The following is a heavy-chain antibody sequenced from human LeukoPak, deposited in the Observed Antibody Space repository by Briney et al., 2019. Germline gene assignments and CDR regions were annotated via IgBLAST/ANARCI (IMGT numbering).Heavy chain of an antibody. Sequence: SETLSLTCTVSGGSISSSSYYWGWIRQPPGKGLEWIGSIYYSGSTYYNPSLKSRVTISVDTSKNQFSLKLSSVTAADTAVYYCAGRITIFGVVIIDAFDIWGQGTMVTVSS. D-gene: IGHD3-3*01. V-gene: IGHV4-39*07. CDR1: GGSISSSSYY. J-gene: IGHJ3*02. CDR3: AGRITIFGVVIIDAFDI. CDR2: IYYSGST.